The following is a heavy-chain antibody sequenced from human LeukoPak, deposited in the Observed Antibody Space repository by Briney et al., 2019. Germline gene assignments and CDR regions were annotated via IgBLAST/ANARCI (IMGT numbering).Heavy chain of an antibody. D-gene: IGHD6-13*01. CDR1: GYTFTSYG. CDR3: ARASTAAGRGYFDY. CDR2: ISAYNGNT. V-gene: IGHV1-18*01. Sequence: ASVKVSCKASGYTFTSYGISWVRQAPGQGLEWMGWISAYNGNTNYAQKLQGRVTMTTDTSTSTAYMELRSLRSDDTAAYYCARASTAAGRGYFDYWGQGTLVTVSS. J-gene: IGHJ4*02.